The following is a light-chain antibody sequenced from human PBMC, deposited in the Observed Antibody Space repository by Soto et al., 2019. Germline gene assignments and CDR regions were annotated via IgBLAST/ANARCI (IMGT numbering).Light chain of an antibody. V-gene: IGLV8-61*01. CDR3: VLYMGSGMV. CDR1: SGSVSTSYY. Sequence: QTVVTQEPSFSVSPGGTVTLTCGLSSGSVSTSYYPSWYQQTPGQAPRTLIYSTNTRSSGVPDRFSGSILGNKAALTITGAQADDESDDFCVLYMGSGMVFGGGTKLTVL. CDR2: STN. J-gene: IGLJ2*01.